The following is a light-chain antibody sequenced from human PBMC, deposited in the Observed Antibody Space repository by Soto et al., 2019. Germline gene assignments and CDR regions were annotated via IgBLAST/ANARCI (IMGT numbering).Light chain of an antibody. CDR2: GAS. CDR3: QQYGSSPLT. V-gene: IGKV3-20*01. Sequence: EIVLTQSPGTLSLSPGERATLYCRASQSVSSSYLAWYQQKPGQAPRLLIYGASSRATGIPDRFSGSGSGTDFTLTISRLEPEDFAVYYCQQYGSSPLTFGGGTKVEFK. J-gene: IGKJ4*01. CDR1: QSVSSSY.